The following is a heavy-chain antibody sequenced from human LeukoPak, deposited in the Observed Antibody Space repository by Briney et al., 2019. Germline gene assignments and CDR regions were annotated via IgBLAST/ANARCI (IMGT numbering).Heavy chain of an antibody. D-gene: IGHD3-22*01. V-gene: IGHV1-2*02. CDR3: ARARPTRDYYDSSHNWFDP. Sequence: ASVKVSCKASGYTFTGYYMHWVRQAPGKGLEWMGWTNPKSSGTNYAQKFQGRVTMTRDTSISTAYMELSRLRSDDTAVYYCARARPTRDYYDSSHNWFDPWGQGTLVTVSS. J-gene: IGHJ5*02. CDR1: GYTFTGYY. CDR2: TNPKSSGT.